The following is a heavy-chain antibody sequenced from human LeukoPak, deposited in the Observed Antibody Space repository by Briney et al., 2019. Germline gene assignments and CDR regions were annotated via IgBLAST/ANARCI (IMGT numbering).Heavy chain of an antibody. D-gene: IGHD3-10*01. CDR2: IYHSGST. J-gene: IGHJ5*02. V-gene: IGHV4-38-2*02. CDR3: ARAVDRLLWFGELSDLLDP. Sequence: SETLTLTCTVSGYSISSGYYWGWIRQPPGKGLEWIGSIYHSGSTYYNPSLKSRVTISVDTSKNQFSLKLSSVTAADTAVYYCARAVDRLLWFGELSDLLDPWGQGTLVTVSS. CDR1: GYSISSGYY.